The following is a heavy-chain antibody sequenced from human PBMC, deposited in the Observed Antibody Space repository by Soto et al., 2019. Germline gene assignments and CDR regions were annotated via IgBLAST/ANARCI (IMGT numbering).Heavy chain of an antibody. CDR1: GGSMSRYY. D-gene: IGHD6-6*01. CDR2: IHYTGST. CDR3: ARDLTSSSTDGPLDP. J-gene: IGHJ5*02. V-gene: IGHV4-59*01. Sequence: SETLSLTCTVSGGSMSRYYWTWIRQPPGKGLEWIGNIHYTGSTNYNPSLKSRVTILLGTSTSQFSLKVSSVTAADTAVYYCARDLTSSSTDGPLDPWGHGTLVTVSS.